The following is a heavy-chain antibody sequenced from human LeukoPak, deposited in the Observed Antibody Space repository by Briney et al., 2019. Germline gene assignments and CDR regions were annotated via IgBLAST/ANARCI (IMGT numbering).Heavy chain of an antibody. Sequence: SETLSLTCAVYGGSFSGYYWSWIRQPPGKGLEWIGEINHSGSTNYNPSLKSRVTISVDTSKNQFSLKLSSVTAADTAVYYCARSDYYGSGSYGAEGYNWFDPWGQGTLVTVSS. V-gene: IGHV4-34*01. D-gene: IGHD3-10*01. J-gene: IGHJ5*02. CDR1: GGSFSGYY. CDR3: ARSDYYGSGSYGAEGYNWFDP. CDR2: INHSGST.